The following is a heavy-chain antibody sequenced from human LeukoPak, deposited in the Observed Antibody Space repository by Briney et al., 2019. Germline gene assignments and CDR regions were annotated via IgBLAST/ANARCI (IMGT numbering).Heavy chain of an antibody. V-gene: IGHV4-39*01. CDR3: ARQTGSGLFILP. CDR1: GDSISSSNSY. J-gene: IGHJ4*02. Sequence: SETLSLTCTVSGDSISSSNSYWGWIRQPPGKGLEWIGSIYYSGNTYYNASLKSRVSISVDTSKNQFSPSLTSVTAADTAVYYCARQTGSGLFILPGGQGTLVTVSS. D-gene: IGHD3/OR15-3a*01. CDR2: IYYSGNT.